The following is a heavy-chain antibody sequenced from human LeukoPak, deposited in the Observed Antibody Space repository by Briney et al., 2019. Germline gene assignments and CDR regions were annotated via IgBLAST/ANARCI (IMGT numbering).Heavy chain of an antibody. V-gene: IGHV3-66*01. Sequence: GGSLRLSCAASGFTFSSYAMSWVRQAPGKGLEWVSAIYSGGSTYYADSVKGRFTISRGNSKNTLYLQMNSLRAEDTAVYYCAREMATNNDYWGQGTLVTVSS. CDR3: AREMATNNDY. CDR2: IYSGGST. J-gene: IGHJ4*02. D-gene: IGHD5-24*01. CDR1: GFTFSSYA.